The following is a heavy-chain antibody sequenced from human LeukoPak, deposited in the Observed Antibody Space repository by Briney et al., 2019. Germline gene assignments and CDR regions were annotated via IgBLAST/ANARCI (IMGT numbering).Heavy chain of an antibody. CDR2: ISASGERT. D-gene: IGHD3-22*01. J-gene: IGHJ3*02. V-gene: IGHV3-23*01. CDR3: AKAGPGTMTFDAFDI. CDR1: AFTFSNYV. Sequence: PGGSLRLSCPASAFTFSNYVMSWVRQAPGKGLEWVSTISASGERTYHADSVRGRFTISRDNSKTKLHLQMNSLRANNTAVYYCAKAGPGTMTFDAFDIWGQGTVVTVSS.